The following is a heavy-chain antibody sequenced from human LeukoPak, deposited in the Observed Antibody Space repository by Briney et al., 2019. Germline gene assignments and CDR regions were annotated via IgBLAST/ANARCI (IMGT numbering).Heavy chain of an antibody. CDR2: IYYSGST. D-gene: IGHD2-15*01. J-gene: IGHJ2*01. V-gene: IGHV4-59*01. Sequence: PSETLSLTCTVSGGSISSYYWSWIRQPPGKGLEWIGYIYYSGSTNYNPSLKSRVTISVDTSKNQFSLKLSSVTAADTAVYYCARLVVKSSPLFDLWGRGALVTVSS. CDR3: ARLVVKSSPLFDL. CDR1: GGSISSYY.